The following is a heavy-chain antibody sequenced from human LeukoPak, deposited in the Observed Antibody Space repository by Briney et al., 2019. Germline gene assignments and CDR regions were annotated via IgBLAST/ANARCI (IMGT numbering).Heavy chain of an antibody. CDR2: IKQDGSEK. CDR3: AKDIGLAGQQLVRIDY. V-gene: IGHV3-7*03. CDR1: GFTFSSYW. J-gene: IGHJ4*02. Sequence: GGSLRLSCAASGFTFSSYWMSWVRQAPGKGLEWVANIKQDGSEKYYVDSVKGRFTISRDNAKNSLYLQMNSLRAEDTALYYCAKDIGLAGQQLVRIDYWGQGTLVTVSS. D-gene: IGHD6-13*01.